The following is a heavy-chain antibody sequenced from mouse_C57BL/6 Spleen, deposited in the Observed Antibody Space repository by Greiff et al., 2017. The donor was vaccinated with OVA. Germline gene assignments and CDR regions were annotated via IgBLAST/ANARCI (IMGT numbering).Heavy chain of an antibody. CDR1: GYTFTDYY. D-gene: IGHD2-1*01. CDR2: IFPGSGST. V-gene: IGHV1-75*01. CDR3: ARWFDYGNFYYFDY. J-gene: IGHJ2*01. Sequence: QVQLQQSGPELVKPGASVKISCKASGYTFTDYYINWVKQRPGQGLEWIGWIFPGSGSTYYNEKFKGKATLTVDKSSSTAYMLLSSLTSDDSAFYFCARWFDYGNFYYFDYWGQGTTLTVSS.